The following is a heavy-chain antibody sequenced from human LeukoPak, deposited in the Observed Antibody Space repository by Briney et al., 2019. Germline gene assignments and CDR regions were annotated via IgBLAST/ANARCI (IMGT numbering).Heavy chain of an antibody. CDR3: ARQFAAYSSGWYVLDDRLSYYMDV. D-gene: IGHD6-19*01. J-gene: IGHJ6*03. CDR1: GYSFTSYW. V-gene: IGHV5-51*01. Sequence: GESLKISCKGSGYSFTSYWIGWVRQMPGKGLEWMGIIYPGDSDTRYSPSFQGQVTISADKSISTAYLQWSSLKASDTAMYYCARQFAAYSSGWYVLDDRLSYYMDVWGKGTTVTVSS. CDR2: IYPGDSDT.